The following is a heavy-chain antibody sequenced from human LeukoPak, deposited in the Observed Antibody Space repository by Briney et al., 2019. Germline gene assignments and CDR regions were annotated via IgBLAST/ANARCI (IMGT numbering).Heavy chain of an antibody. CDR3: AKGTGSYFEPFDY. CDR2: FTGSGGST. D-gene: IGHD3-10*01. CDR1: GFTFSGYA. J-gene: IGHJ4*02. Sequence: SGGCLRLSCAASGFTFSGYAMSWVRQAPGKGLEWVSTFTGSGGSTYYADSVKGRFTISRDNPKNALYLQMNSLRAEDTAIYYCAKGTGSYFEPFDYWGQGTLVTVSS. V-gene: IGHV3-23*01.